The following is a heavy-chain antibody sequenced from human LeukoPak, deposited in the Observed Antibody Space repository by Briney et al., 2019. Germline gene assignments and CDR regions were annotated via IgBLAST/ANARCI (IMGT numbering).Heavy chain of an antibody. D-gene: IGHD6-6*01. CDR1: GFTFSSYG. CDR3: AKEGVAARPIDDY. V-gene: IGHV3-30*02. Sequence: GGSLRLSCAAPGFTFSSYGIHWVRQAPGKGLEWVAFIRYDGSNKYYADSVTGRFTISRDNSKNTLYLQMNRLRAEDTAVYYCAKEGVAARPIDDYWGQGTLLTVSS. J-gene: IGHJ4*02. CDR2: IRYDGSNK.